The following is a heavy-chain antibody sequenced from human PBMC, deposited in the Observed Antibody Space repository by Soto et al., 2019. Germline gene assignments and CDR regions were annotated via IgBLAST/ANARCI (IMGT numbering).Heavy chain of an antibody. J-gene: IGHJ4*02. D-gene: IGHD1-26*01. Sequence: VKVSCAASGDRLRAKYMHGLGQAPGQGFEWMGWINPKSGGTKYPQKFQGRVTMTRDTSLSTVYMTLTRLTSDDTAVYYCARDLAKGGGSAGFDYWGQGTLVNVSS. CDR1: GDRLRAKY. V-gene: IGHV1-2*02. CDR2: INPKSGGT. CDR3: ARDLAKGGGSAGFDY.